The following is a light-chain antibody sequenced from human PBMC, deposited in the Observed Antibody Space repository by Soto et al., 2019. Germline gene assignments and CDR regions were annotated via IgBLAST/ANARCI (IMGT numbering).Light chain of an antibody. Sequence: EIVLTQSPGTLSLSPGERATLSCRASQSVTNNYLAWYQQKPGQAPRLLIYDASSRATGIPDRFSGSGSGTDFIITSSLLEAEDVALYCCQQYGSPPLTFGGGTKVEIK. J-gene: IGKJ4*01. CDR2: DAS. CDR1: QSVTNNY. V-gene: IGKV3-20*01. CDR3: QQYGSPPLT.